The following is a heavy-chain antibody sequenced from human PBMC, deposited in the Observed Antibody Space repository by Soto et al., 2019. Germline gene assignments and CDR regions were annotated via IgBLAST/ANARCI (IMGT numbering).Heavy chain of an antibody. D-gene: IGHD4-17*01. Sequence: SETLSLTSTVSGDSVSSGTYYWTWIRQPPGKGLEWIGYIYYKGSTNYDPSLKSRVTILVDTSRNQFSLKVSSVTAADTAVYYCARGLDYVGFDSWGQGTLVTVSS. V-gene: IGHV4-61*01. CDR3: ARGLDYVGFDS. CDR2: IYYKGST. CDR1: GDSVSSGTYY. J-gene: IGHJ4*02.